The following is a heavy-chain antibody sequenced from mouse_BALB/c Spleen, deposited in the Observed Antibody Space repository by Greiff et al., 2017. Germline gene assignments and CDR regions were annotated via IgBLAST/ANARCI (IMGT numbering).Heavy chain of an antibody. J-gene: IGHJ4*01. V-gene: IGHV5-17*02. CDR1: GFTFSSFG. Sequence: EVMLVESGGGLVQPGGSRKLSCAASGFTFSSFGMHWVRQAPEKGLEWVAYISSGSSTIYYADTVKGRFTISRDNPKNTLFLQMTSLRSEDTAMYYCARVLTTVVAPYAMDYWGQGTSVTVSS. D-gene: IGHD1-1*01. CDR2: ISSGSSTI. CDR3: ARVLTTVVAPYAMDY.